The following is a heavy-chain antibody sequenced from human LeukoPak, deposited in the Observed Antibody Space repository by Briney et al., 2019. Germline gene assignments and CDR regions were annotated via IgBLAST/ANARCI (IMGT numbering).Heavy chain of an antibody. V-gene: IGHV1-8*01. D-gene: IGHD2-15*01. CDR1: GYTFTSYD. Sequence: GASVKVSCKASGYTFTSYDVNWVRQATGQGLEWMGWVNPNNGHTGYAQKFQGRVTMTTNTSISTAYMEPSSLRSEDTAVYYCARGAPGSYCSGGSCPYFDYWGQGTLVSVSS. CDR2: VNPNNGHT. CDR3: ARGAPGSYCSGGSCPYFDY. J-gene: IGHJ4*02.